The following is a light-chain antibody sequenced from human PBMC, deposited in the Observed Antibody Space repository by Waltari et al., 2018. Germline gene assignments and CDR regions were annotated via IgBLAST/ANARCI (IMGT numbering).Light chain of an antibody. Sequence: SALTQPAAVSGSPGQSITISCTGRSSDIGDYDKCSWYQQHPGEAPILIIYDVPHRPSGISIRFSGSKSGSAASLTISGLQAEDEADYFCSSYTNSILVFGGRTKLTVL. CDR1: SSDIGDYDK. J-gene: IGLJ2*01. V-gene: IGLV2-14*03. CDR3: SSYTNSILV. CDR2: DVP.